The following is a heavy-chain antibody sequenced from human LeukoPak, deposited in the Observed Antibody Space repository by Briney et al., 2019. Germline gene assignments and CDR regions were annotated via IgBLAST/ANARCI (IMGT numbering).Heavy chain of an antibody. Sequence: GASVKVSCKASGYTFSSYYIHWVRQAPGQGLEWMGIINPSGGSTAYAQKFQGRVTITTDESTSTAYMELSSLRSEDTAVYYCAPSWEYRDPWGQGTLVTVSS. CDR2: INPSGGST. CDR1: GYTFSSYY. D-gene: IGHD1-26*01. CDR3: APSWEYRDP. J-gene: IGHJ5*02. V-gene: IGHV1-46*01.